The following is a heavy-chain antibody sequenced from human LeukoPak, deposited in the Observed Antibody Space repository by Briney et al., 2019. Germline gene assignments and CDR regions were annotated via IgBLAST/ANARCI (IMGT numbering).Heavy chain of an antibody. V-gene: IGHV4-39*07. CDR3: ARSPGYYLNY. D-gene: IGHD6-25*01. Sequence: SETLSLTCTVSGGSISSTSYYWGWIRQPPGKGLEYIGSIYYSGNTYYNPSLKSRVTISVDTSKNQFSLKLSSVTAADTAVYYCARSPGYYLNYWGQGTLVTVSS. J-gene: IGHJ4*02. CDR1: GGSISSTSYY. CDR2: IYYSGNT.